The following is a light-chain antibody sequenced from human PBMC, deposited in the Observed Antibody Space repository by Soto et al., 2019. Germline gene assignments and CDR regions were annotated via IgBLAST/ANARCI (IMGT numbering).Light chain of an antibody. CDR3: QQYGSSRT. V-gene: IGKV3-20*01. Sequence: EIVLTQSPGTLSLSPGERATLSCRASQSVSSSYLAWYQQKPGQAPRLLIYGASSRATGIPDRFSGSGSGTYFPITISRLDDEDVVVYYCQQYGSSRTFGQGTKVEIK. CDR2: GAS. J-gene: IGKJ1*01. CDR1: QSVSSSY.